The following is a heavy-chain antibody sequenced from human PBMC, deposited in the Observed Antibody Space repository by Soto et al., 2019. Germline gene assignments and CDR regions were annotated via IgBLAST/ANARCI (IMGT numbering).Heavy chain of an antibody. J-gene: IGHJ5*02. CDR3: ARGSDCTNGVCSPWGGGWFDP. D-gene: IGHD2-8*01. CDR2: ISAYNGNT. CDR1: GYTFTSYG. V-gene: IGHV1-18*01. Sequence: QVQLVQSGAEVKKPGASVKVSCKASGYTFTSYGISWVRQAPGQGLEWMGWISAYNGNTNYAQKLQGRVTMTTDTSTSTAYMEVRSLRSDDTAVYYCARGSDCTNGVCSPWGGGWFDPWGQGTLVTVSS.